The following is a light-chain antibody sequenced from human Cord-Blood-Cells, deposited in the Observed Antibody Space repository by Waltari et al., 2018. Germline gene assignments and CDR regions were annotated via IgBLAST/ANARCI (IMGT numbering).Light chain of an antibody. Sequence: QSALTQPASVSGSPGQSITISCTGTSSDVGGYNYVSCYQQPPGKAPKLMIYDVSNRPSAVANRFSCAKAGNPASLTISGLQAEDEADYYCSSYTSSSTRFGGGTKLTVL. CDR3: SSYTSSSTR. V-gene: IGLV2-14*01. CDR2: DVS. J-gene: IGLJ2*01. CDR1: SSDVGGYNY.